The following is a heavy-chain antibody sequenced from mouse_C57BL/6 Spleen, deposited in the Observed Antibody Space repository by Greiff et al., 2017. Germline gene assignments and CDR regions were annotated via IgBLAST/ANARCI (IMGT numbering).Heavy chain of an antibody. D-gene: IGHD2-5*01. V-gene: IGHV5-4*01. CDR3: ARGDYSNSFAY. J-gene: IGHJ3*01. CDR1: GFTFSSYA. CDR2: ISDGGSYT. Sequence: EVQGVESGGGLVKPGGSLKLSCAASGFTFSSYAMSWVRQTPEKRLEWVATISDGGSYTYYPDNVKGRFTISIDNAKNNLYLQMSHLKSEDTAMYYCARGDYSNSFAYWGQGTLVTVSA.